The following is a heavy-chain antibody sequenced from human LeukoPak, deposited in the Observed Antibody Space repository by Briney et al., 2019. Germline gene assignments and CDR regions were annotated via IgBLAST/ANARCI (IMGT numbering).Heavy chain of an antibody. CDR3: ARARKVGLMVVVPAAPYYFDY. D-gene: IGHD2-2*01. Sequence: ASVKVSCKASGYTFTSYDINWVRQATGQGLEWMGWMNPNSGNTGYAQKFQGRVTMTRNTSISTAYMELSSLRSEDTAVYYCARARKVGLMVVVPAAPYYFDYRGQGTLVTVSS. V-gene: IGHV1-8*01. CDR1: GYTFTSYD. J-gene: IGHJ4*02. CDR2: MNPNSGNT.